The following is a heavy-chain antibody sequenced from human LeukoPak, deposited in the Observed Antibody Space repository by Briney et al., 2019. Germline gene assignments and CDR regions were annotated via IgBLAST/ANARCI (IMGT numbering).Heavy chain of an antibody. CDR2: TSYNGNNK. D-gene: IGHD1-1*01. CDR1: GFTFSSYA. Sequence: PGGSLRLSCGASGFTFSSYAMHWVRQAPGKGLEWVAGTSYNGNNKFYADSVKGRFSISRDNAKNSLYLQMHSLRVEDTAVYYCARFGTIGIDYWGQGTLVTVSS. J-gene: IGHJ4*02. V-gene: IGHV3-30*04. CDR3: ARFGTIGIDY.